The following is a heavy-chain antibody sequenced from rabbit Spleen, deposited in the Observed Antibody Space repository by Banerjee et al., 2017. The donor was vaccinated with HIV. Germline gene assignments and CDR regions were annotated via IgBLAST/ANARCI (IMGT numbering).Heavy chain of an antibody. CDR3: ARAIVPWLGLTRLDL. D-gene: IGHD4-1*01. J-gene: IGHJ6*01. CDR1: GFTLNNYY. V-gene: IGHV1S7*01. CDR2: IDPVFGST. Sequence: QSLEESGGGLVQPGGSLKLSCKASGFTLNNYYMNWVRQAPGKGLEWIGYIDPVFGSTYYASWVNGRFSISRENAQNTVFLQMTSLTAADTATYFCARAIVPWLGLTRLDLWGPGTLVTVS.